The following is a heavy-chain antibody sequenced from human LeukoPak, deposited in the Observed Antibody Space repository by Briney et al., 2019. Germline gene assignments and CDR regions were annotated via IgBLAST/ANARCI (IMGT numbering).Heavy chain of an antibody. Sequence: PSETLSLTCAVYGVSFGGYSWSWIRQPPGKGLEWMGEITHSGSTNYNPALKSRLTISLDTSKNQFSLKLSSVTAEDTAVYYCARRPRYSRGWYGGRGGYYYYGMDVWGQGTTVTVSS. CDR1: GVSFGGYS. D-gene: IGHD6-19*01. CDR3: ARRPRYSRGWYGGRGGYYYYGMDV. J-gene: IGHJ6*02. V-gene: IGHV4-34*01. CDR2: ITHSGST.